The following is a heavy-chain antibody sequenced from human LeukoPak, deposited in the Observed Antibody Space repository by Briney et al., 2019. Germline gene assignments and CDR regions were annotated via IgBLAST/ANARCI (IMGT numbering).Heavy chain of an antibody. Sequence: PSETLSLICAVYGGSFSGYYWSWIRQPPGKGLEWIGEINHSGSTNYNPSLKSRVTISVDTSKNQFSLKLSSVTAADTAVYYCASGYSKFDPWGQGTLVTVSS. CDR2: INHSGST. J-gene: IGHJ5*02. D-gene: IGHD5-18*01. CDR3: ASGYSKFDP. V-gene: IGHV4-34*01. CDR1: GGSFSGYY.